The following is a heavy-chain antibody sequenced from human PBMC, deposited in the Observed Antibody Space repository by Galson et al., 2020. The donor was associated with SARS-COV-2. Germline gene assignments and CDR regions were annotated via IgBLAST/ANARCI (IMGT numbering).Heavy chain of an antibody. J-gene: IGHJ6*03. CDR2: IIPILGIA. V-gene: IGHV1-69*10. CDR3: ARGGITIFGVLTYYYYYMDV. CDR1: GGTFSSYA. D-gene: IGHD3-3*01. Sequence: SVKVSCKASGGTFSSYAISWVRQAPGQGLEWMGGIIPILGIANYAQKFQGRVTITADKSTSTAYMELSSLRSEDTAVYYCARGGITIFGVLTYYYYYMDVWGKGTTVTVSS.